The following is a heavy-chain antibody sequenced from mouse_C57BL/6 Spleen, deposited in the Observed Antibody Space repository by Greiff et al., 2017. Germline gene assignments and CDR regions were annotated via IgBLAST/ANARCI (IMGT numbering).Heavy chain of an antibody. Sequence: VQLQQSGPELVKPAASVKISCKASGYTFTDYYMNWVKQSHGKSLEWIGGIKPYNGGTSYNQKFKGKATLTVDTSSSTAYMELRSLTSEDSAVYYCAREALGQGYFDYWGQGTTLTVSS. V-gene: IGHV1-26*01. CDR1: GYTFTDYY. D-gene: IGHD4-1*01. J-gene: IGHJ2*01. CDR3: AREALGQGYFDY. CDR2: IKPYNGGT.